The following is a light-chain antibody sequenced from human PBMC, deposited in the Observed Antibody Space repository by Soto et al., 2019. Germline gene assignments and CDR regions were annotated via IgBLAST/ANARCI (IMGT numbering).Light chain of an antibody. CDR2: GAS. Sequence: EIVLTQSPGTLSLSPGERATLSCRASQSVSSNNLAWYQQRPGQAPRVVIYGASTRATGIPERFSGSGSGTDFTLTISRLEPEDFAVYYCQQYGSSRGTFGQGTRLEIK. J-gene: IGKJ5*01. CDR3: QQYGSSRGT. CDR1: QSVSSNN. V-gene: IGKV3-20*01.